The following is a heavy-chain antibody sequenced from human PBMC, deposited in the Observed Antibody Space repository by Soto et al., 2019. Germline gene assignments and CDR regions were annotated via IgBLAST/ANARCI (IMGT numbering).Heavy chain of an antibody. D-gene: IGHD3-10*01. V-gene: IGHV3-30*18. Sequence: QVQLVESGGSVVQPGRSLRLSCAASGFTFSSYGMHWVRQAPGKGLEWVTGILYDGSDKYYADSVKGRFTISRENSKNTLYLQMNSLRTEDSAVYYCAKAGGGFGDFVHHWGQETPLTVSS. CDR2: ILYDGSDK. CDR1: GFTFSSYG. J-gene: IGHJ4*02. CDR3: AKAGGGFGDFVHH.